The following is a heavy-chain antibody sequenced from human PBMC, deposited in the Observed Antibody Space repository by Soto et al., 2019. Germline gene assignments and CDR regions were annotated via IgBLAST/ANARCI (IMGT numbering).Heavy chain of an antibody. CDR3: ARGLQRRFGGYKGLGYHGMDV. D-gene: IGHD5-12*01. CDR1: GGSFSDSY. Sequence: PSETLSLTCAVNGGSFSDSYWRWVRQPPGPGLAWLGEISHSGSTSYNPSLKRRVPISIDTSKNQFSLKLSSVSAADTAMYYCARGLQRRFGGYKGLGYHGMDVWGQGTTVTVSS. CDR2: ISHSGST. J-gene: IGHJ6*02. V-gene: IGHV4-34*01.